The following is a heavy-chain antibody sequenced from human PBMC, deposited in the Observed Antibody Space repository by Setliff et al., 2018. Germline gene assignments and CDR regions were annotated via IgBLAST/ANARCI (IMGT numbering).Heavy chain of an antibody. CDR1: GFSLSTSGMR. J-gene: IGHJ4*02. D-gene: IGHD1-26*01. Sequence: ESGPTLVNPTQTLTLTCTFSGFSLSTSGMRVSWIRQPPGKALEWLARIGWDDDKFYSTSLKTRLTLSKDTSKNQVVLTMTNMDPVDTATYYCARSPSGEFDYWGQGTLVTV. V-gene: IGHV2-70*04. CDR3: ARSPSGEFDY. CDR2: IGWDDDK.